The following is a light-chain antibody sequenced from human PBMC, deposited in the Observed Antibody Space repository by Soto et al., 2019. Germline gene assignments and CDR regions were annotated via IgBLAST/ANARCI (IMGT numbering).Light chain of an antibody. J-gene: IGLJ1*01. V-gene: IGLV2-14*01. CDR3: GSYTSSDTPYV. CDR1: SSDVGGYKY. CDR2: VVS. Sequence: QSALSQPASVSGSPGQSITISCTGTSSDVGGYKYVSWYQHHPDKAPKLIISVVSNRPSGVSNRFSGSKPGNTASLTISGLQAEDEADYYCGSYTSSDTPYVFGTGTKVTVL.